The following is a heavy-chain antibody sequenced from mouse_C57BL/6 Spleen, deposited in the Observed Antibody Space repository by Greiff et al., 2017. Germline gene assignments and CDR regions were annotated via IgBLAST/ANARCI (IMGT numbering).Heavy chain of an antibody. Sequence: EVKLVESGAELVRPGSSVKMSCKTSGYTFTSYGIHWVKQRPGQGLEWIGYIYLGNGYTEYNEKFKGKATLTSDTSSSTAYMQLSSLTSADSAICFCARAVMATVVAPYAIDYWGQGTTVTVSS. CDR1: GYTFTSYG. J-gene: IGHJ4*01. CDR3: ARAVMATVVAPYAIDY. V-gene: IGHV1-58*01. CDR2: IYLGNGYT. D-gene: IGHD1-1*01.